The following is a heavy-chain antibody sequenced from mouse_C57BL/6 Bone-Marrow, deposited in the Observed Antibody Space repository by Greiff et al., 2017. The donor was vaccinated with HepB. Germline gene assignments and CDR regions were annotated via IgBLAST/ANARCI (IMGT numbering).Heavy chain of an antibody. D-gene: IGHD1-1*01. J-gene: IGHJ2*01. Sequence: EVMLVESGAGLVKPGGSLKLSCAASGFTFSSYAMSWVRQTPEKRLEWVAYISSGGDYIYYADTVKGRFTISRDNARNTLYLQMISLKSEDTAMYYCTRVITTFSRFDYWGQGTTLTVSS. CDR3: TRVITTFSRFDY. CDR1: GFTFSSYA. V-gene: IGHV5-9-1*02. CDR2: ISSGGDYI.